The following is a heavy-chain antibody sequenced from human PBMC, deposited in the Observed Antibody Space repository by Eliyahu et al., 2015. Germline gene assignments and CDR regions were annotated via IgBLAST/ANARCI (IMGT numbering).Heavy chain of an antibody. D-gene: IGHD3-22*01. CDR2: INHSGST. CDR1: GGSFGGYY. V-gene: IGHV4-34*01. Sequence: QVQLQQWGAGLLKPSETLSLTCAVYGGSFGGYYWSWIRQPPGKGLEWIGEINHSGSTNYNPSLKSRVTISVDTSKNQFSLKLSSVTAADTAVYYCARRVDRDSSGYYDHWGQGTLVTVSS. J-gene: IGHJ5*02. CDR3: ARRVDRDSSGYYDH.